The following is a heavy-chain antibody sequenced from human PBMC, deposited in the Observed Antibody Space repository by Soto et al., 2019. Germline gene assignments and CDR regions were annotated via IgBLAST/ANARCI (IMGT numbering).Heavy chain of an antibody. CDR3: ARAGSMGFDY. Sequence: GWSLRLPCTASGFTFNTHWMHSVRQAPGKGLVWVSRIYFDGNTTHYADSVKGRLTVYRDNGKNTVYLHVNTLRDEDTGVYYCARAGSMGFDYWGQGTLVTVSS. CDR2: IYFDGNTT. D-gene: IGHD2-8*01. CDR1: GFTFNTHW. J-gene: IGHJ4*02. V-gene: IGHV3-74*01.